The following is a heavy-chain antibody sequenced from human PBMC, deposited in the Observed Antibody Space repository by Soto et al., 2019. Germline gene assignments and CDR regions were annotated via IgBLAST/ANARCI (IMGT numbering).Heavy chain of an antibody. D-gene: IGHD2-15*01. CDR3: ARGQVVAAQH. J-gene: IGHJ4*02. CDR1: GGSISSGGYS. Sequence: SETLSLTCAVSGGSISSGGYSWSWIRQPPGKGLEWIGYIYHSGSTYYNPSPKSRVTISVDRSKNQFSLKLSSVTAADTAVYYCARGQVVAAQHWGQGPLVTVSS. V-gene: IGHV4-30-2*01. CDR2: IYHSGST.